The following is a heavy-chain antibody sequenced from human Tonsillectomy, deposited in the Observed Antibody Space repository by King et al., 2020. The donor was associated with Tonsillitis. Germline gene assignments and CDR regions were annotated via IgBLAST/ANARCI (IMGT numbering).Heavy chain of an antibody. Sequence: QLVQSGAEVKKPGASVKVSCKASGYTFTNYAIHWVRQAPGQRLEWMGWIDAGNCNTKYSQNFGRRVTITRDTSASTAYMDLSGLRSEDTAVYYCARDRDAFDIWGQGTMVTVSS. J-gene: IGHJ3*02. V-gene: IGHV1-3*01. CDR3: ARDRDAFDI. CDR1: GYTFTNYA. CDR2: IDAGNCNT.